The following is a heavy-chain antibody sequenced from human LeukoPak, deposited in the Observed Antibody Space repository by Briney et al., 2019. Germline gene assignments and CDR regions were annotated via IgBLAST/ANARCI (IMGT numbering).Heavy chain of an antibody. V-gene: IGHV4-59*08. CDR2: IYYSGST. D-gene: IGHD5-18*01. CDR1: GGSISTYY. Sequence: PSETLSLTCTVSGGSISTYYWTWIRQPPGKGLERIGYIYYSGSTNYNPSLKSRVTISVDTSKNQFSLKLSSVTAADTAVYYCARFVDTATDDAFDIWGQGTMVTVSS. J-gene: IGHJ3*02. CDR3: ARFVDTATDDAFDI.